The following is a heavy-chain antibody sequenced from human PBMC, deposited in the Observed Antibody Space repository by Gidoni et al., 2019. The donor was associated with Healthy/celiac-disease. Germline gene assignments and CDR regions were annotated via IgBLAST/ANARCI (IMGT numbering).Heavy chain of an antibody. V-gene: IGHV3-21*01. CDR2: ISSSCSYI. Sequence: EVQLVASGGGLVKPGGSLRLSCTASGFTFSSYSMNWVRQAPGKGLEWVSSISSSCSYIYYADSLKGRFTISRENAKNSLYLQMNSVRAEDTAVYYCARDRGWELPYDYWGQGTLVTVSS. CDR3: ARDRGWELPYDY. J-gene: IGHJ4*02. D-gene: IGHD1-26*01. CDR1: GFTFSSYS.